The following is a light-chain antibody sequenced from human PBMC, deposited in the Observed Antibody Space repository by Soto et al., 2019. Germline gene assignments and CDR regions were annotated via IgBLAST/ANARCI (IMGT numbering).Light chain of an antibody. CDR1: SSDVGGFNY. CDR2: SVS. J-gene: IGLJ3*02. Sequence: QSALTQPASVSGSPGQSITISCTGTSSDVGGFNYVSWYQQYPGKAPKLMIYSVSNRPSGVSNRFSGSKSGNTASLTISGLQAADEADYYCSSYTSSTTRVFGGGTKLTVL. CDR3: SSYTSSTTRV. V-gene: IGLV2-14*01.